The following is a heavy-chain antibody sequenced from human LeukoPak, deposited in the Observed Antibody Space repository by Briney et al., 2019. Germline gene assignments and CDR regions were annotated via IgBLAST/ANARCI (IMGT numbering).Heavy chain of an antibody. D-gene: IGHD6-19*01. Sequence: ASVKVYCKASGYIFTSCLMHWVRPAPGQGFEWMGKIQPSDGDTDYAQRLQGRLTLKSDWSTNTVYMEVGSLRAEDTAVYYCTRDLHGGWTWDYWGQGTLVTVSS. CDR1: GYIFTSCL. CDR2: IQPSDGDT. CDR3: TRDLHGGWTWDY. J-gene: IGHJ4*02. V-gene: IGHV1-46*01.